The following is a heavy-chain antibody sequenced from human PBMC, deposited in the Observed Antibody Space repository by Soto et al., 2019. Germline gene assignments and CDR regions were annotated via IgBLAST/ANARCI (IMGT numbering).Heavy chain of an antibody. V-gene: IGHV5-51*01. Sequence: SLKISCKGSGYSFTSYWIGWVRQMPGKGLEWMGIIYPGDSDTRYSPSFQGQVTISADKSISTAYLQWSSLKASDTAMYYCARQYSSGQNAYYYYGMDVWGQGTTVTVSS. J-gene: IGHJ6*02. CDR2: IYPGDSDT. CDR3: ARQYSSGQNAYYYYGMDV. D-gene: IGHD6-19*01. CDR1: GYSFTSYW.